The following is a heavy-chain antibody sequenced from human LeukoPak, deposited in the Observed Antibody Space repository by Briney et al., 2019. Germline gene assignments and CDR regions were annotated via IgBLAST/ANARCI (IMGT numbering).Heavy chain of an antibody. V-gene: IGHV4-39*01. D-gene: IGHD5-12*01. CDR3: DILAAIKGYNYAYNY. CDR1: GGSISSSGFY. J-gene: IGHJ4*02. CDR2: ISYSGST. Sequence: PSETLSLTCTVSGGSISSSGFYWGSIRQPPEKGLGWIGNISYSGSTYYNSSLKSRVTISVDTSKNQFSLKLSLTTNAFWYYVGVDILAAIKGYNYAYNYWGRGTLVTVSS.